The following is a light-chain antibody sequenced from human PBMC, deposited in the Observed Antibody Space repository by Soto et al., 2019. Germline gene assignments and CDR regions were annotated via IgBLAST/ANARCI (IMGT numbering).Light chain of an antibody. CDR2: DAS. J-gene: IGKJ2*01. Sequence: EIVLTQSPATLSLSPGDRATLSCRASQTVSRYLAWYQQKPGQAPRLLIYDASNRATGIPARFSGSGSGTDFTLTISSLEPEDFAVYYCQQRTNWPPYMYTFGQGTKLEIK. CDR3: QQRTNWPPYMYT. CDR1: QTVSRY. V-gene: IGKV3-11*01.